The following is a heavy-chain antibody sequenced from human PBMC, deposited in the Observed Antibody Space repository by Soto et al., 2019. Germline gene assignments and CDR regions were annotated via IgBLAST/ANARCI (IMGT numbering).Heavy chain of an antibody. J-gene: IGHJ3*02. CDR2: SYHSGST. CDR1: GGSISSSNW. CDR3: ARVRLRYFAWLFKPGDAFAI. Sequence: PSETLSLTCAVSGGSISSSNWWSWVRQPPGKGLEWIGESYHSGSTNYNPSLKSRVTISVDKSKNQFSLKLSSVTAADTAVYYCARVRLRYFAWLFKPGDAFAIWGQGTMVTVSS. V-gene: IGHV4-4*02. D-gene: IGHD3-9*01.